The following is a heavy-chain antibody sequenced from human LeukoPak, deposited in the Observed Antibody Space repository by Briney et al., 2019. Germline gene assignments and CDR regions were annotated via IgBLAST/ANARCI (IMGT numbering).Heavy chain of an antibody. Sequence: ASVKVSCKASGYTFTSYGISWVRQAPGQGLEWMGWISAYNGNTNFAQRLQGRVTITRDTSASTAYMELSSLRSEDTAVYYCARGYSYVDYWGQGTLVTVSS. J-gene: IGHJ4*02. CDR1: GYTFTSYG. V-gene: IGHV1-18*01. CDR3: ARGYSYVDY. CDR2: ISAYNGNT. D-gene: IGHD5-18*01.